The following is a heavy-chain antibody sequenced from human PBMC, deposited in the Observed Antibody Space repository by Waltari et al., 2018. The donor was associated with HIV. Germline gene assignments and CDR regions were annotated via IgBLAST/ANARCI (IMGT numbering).Heavy chain of an antibody. CDR3: AKDRQKIGYYDILTGYLDY. D-gene: IGHD3-9*01. Sequence: QVQLVESGGGVVQPRRSLRLSCAASGFTFSSYGMHWVRQAPGRGLGWVAVISYDGSIKYYADSVKGRFTISRDNSKNTLYLQMNSLRAEDTAVDYCAKDRQKIGYYDILTGYLDYWGQGTLVTVSS. CDR2: ISYDGSIK. CDR1: GFTFSSYG. V-gene: IGHV3-30*18. J-gene: IGHJ4*02.